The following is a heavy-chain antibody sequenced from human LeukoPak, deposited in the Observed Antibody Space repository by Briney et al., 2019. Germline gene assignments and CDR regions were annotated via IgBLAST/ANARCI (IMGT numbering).Heavy chain of an antibody. CDR3: ARGMSGYDPTYYYYYYMDV. D-gene: IGHD5-12*01. CDR2: IIPIFGTA. J-gene: IGHJ6*03. V-gene: IGHV1-69*06. Sequence: ASVKVSCKASGGTFSSYAISWVRQAPGQGLEWMGGIIPIFGTANYAQKFQGRVTITADKSTSTAYMELSSLRSEDTAVYYCARGMSGYDPTYYYYYYMDVWGKGTTVTISS. CDR1: GGTFSSYA.